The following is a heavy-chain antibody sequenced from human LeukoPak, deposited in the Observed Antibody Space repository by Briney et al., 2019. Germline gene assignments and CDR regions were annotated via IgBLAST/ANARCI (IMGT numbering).Heavy chain of an antibody. CDR1: GYTFTSYY. CDR3: AKDGWNDHGTLYYFDY. CDR2: INPSGGST. D-gene: IGHD1-1*01. V-gene: IGHV1-46*01. J-gene: IGHJ4*02. Sequence: ASVKVSCKASGYTFTSYYMHWVPQAPGQGLEWMGIINPSGGSTSYAQKFQGRVTMTRDTSTSTVYMELSSLRAEDTAVHYCAKDGWNDHGTLYYFDYWGQGTLVTVSS.